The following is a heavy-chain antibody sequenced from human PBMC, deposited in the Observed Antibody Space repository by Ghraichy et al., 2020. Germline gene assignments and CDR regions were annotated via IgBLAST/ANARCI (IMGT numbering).Heavy chain of an antibody. Sequence: GSLRLSCAASRFTFSSYAMSWVRQAPGKGLEWVSGISGSGGSTYYADSVKGRFTISRDNSKNTLYLQMNSLRAEDTAVYYCAKGGGVVVPAAMIAWFDPWGQGTLVTVSS. CDR2: ISGSGGST. CDR3: AKGGGVVVPAAMIAWFDP. D-gene: IGHD2-2*01. J-gene: IGHJ5*02. CDR1: RFTFSSYA. V-gene: IGHV3-23*01.